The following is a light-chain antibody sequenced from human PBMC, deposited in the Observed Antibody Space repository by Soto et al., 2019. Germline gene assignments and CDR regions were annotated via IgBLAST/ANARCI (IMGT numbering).Light chain of an antibody. J-gene: IGKJ2*01. CDR2: DAS. CDR1: QSVSSY. V-gene: IGKV3-11*01. CDR3: QQPYT. Sequence: EIVLTQSPATLSLSPGERATLSCRASQSVSSYLAWYQQKPGQAPRLLIYDASNRATGIPARFSGSGSGTAFTLTISSLEPADFAVYYCQQPYTFGQGTKLEIK.